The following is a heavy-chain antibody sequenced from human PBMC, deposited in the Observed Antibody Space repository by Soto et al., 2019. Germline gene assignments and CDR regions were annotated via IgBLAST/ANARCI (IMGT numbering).Heavy chain of an antibody. CDR3: ARHGSGDYFWFDP. J-gene: IGHJ5*02. Sequence: EGRLVESGGGLVQPGGSLRLSCAASGFSFRNFWTHWVRQAPGKGLVWVSRASPDGSSTSYADSVKGRFTISRDNAKNTLYMEMNSLRAEDTAVYYCARHGSGDYFWFDPWGQGTLVTVSS. CDR2: ASPDGSST. CDR1: GFSFRNFW. V-gene: IGHV3-74*01. D-gene: IGHD4-17*01.